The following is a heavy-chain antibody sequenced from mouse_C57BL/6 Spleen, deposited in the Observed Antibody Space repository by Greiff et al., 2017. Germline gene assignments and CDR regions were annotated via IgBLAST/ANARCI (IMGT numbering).Heavy chain of an antibody. Sequence: QVQLQQPGAELVKPGASVKVSCKASGYTFTSYWMHWVKQRPGQGLEWIGRIHPSDSDTNYNQKFKSKATLTVDNTSSTAYMQLSSLTYEDSAVYYCAIDYDYPAWFAYWGQGTLVTVSA. D-gene: IGHD2-4*01. V-gene: IGHV1-74*01. CDR3: AIDYDYPAWFAY. CDR2: IHPSDSDT. J-gene: IGHJ3*01. CDR1: GYTFTSYW.